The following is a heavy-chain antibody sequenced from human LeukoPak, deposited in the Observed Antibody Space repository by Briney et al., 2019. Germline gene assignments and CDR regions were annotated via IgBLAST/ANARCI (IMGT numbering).Heavy chain of an antibody. CDR3: ARGSSGGCCYRL. D-gene: IGHD2-15*01. CDR1: GGSFSGYY. V-gene: IGHV4-34*01. Sequence: SETLSLTCAVYGGSFSGYYWSWIRQPPGKGLEWIGEINHSGSTNYNPSLKSRVTISVDTSKNQFSLKLSSVTAADTAVYYCARGSSGGCCYRLWGQGTLVTVS. J-gene: IGHJ4*02. CDR2: INHSGST.